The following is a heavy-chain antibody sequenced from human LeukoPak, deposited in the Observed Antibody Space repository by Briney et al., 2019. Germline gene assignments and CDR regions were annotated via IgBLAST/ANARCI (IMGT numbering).Heavy chain of an antibody. J-gene: IGHJ3*02. Sequence: SGPTLVNPTQTLTLTCTFSGFSFSSGGVGVGWIRQPPGGALERLGVIYENDEKLYSSSLQNRLSITKDTSRNQVVLTMANMDPVDTATYYCAHRHRGVASDIWGQGTMVTVSS. CDR3: AHRHRGVASDI. CDR2: IYENDEK. CDR1: GFSFSSGGVG. D-gene: IGHD2-15*01. V-gene: IGHV2-5*01.